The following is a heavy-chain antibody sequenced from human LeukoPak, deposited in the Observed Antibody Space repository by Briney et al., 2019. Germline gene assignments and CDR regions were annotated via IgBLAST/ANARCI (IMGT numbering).Heavy chain of an antibody. D-gene: IGHD1-14*01. J-gene: IGHJ3*02. CDR3: PTPGPDAFDI. V-gene: IGHV3-23*01. CDR2: ISGSGEST. Sequence: PGGSLRLSCAASGFTFSSYGMSWVRQAPGRGLEWFSAISGSGESTYYADSVKGRLTISRDNSKNTLYLQMNSLRAEDTAVYYCPTPGPDAFDIWGQGPMVTVSS. CDR1: GFTFSSYG.